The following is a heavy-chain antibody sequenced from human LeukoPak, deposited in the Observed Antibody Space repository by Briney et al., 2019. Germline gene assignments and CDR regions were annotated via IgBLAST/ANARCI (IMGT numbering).Heavy chain of an antibody. CDR1: GFTFSGSA. V-gene: IGHV3-73*01. J-gene: IGHJ6*03. CDR3: TRQASQWAYYYYYMDV. CDR2: IRSKANSYAT. D-gene: IGHD1-26*01. Sequence: RGVSLKLSCSTSGFTFSGSAMHGVRQASGKGLEWVGRIRSKANSYATAYAASVKGRFTISRDDSKNTAYLQMNSLKTEDTAVYYCTRQASQWAYYYYYMDVWGKGTTVTVSS.